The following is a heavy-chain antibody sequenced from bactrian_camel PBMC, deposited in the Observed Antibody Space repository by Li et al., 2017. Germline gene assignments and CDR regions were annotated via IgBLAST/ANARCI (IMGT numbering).Heavy chain of an antibody. CDR3: AADEYNLGLARSYTY. D-gene: IGHD5*01. J-gene: IGHJ4*01. Sequence: DVQLVESGGGSVETGGSMKLACVGSGYNVRRKNMAWARQFPGGEREVVAAIHPDGSNTYYLDSVKGRFTISRDNAKNTLYLQMNSLKPEDTAMYYCAADEYNLGLARSYTYWGQGTQVTVS. CDR1: GYNVRRKN. CDR2: IHPDGSNT. V-gene: IGHV3S40*01.